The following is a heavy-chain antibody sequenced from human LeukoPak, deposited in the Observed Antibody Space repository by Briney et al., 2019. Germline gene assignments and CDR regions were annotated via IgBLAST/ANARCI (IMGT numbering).Heavy chain of an antibody. CDR3: AGGRAVRFGELSDFDY. D-gene: IGHD3-10*01. Sequence: ASMKPSCKASGYTFTGYYMHWVRQAPGQGLEWMGWINPNSGGTNYTQNFQGWVTMTRDTSISTAYMELSRLRSDDTAVYYCAGGRAVRFGELSDFDYWGQGTLVTVSS. J-gene: IGHJ4*02. CDR1: GYTFTGYY. CDR2: INPNSGGT. V-gene: IGHV1-2*04.